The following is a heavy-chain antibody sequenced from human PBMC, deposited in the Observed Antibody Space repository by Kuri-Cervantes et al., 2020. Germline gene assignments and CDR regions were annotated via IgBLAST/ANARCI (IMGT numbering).Heavy chain of an antibody. CDR1: GFTFSSYA. D-gene: IGHD2-8*01. CDR2: ISYDGSNK. CDR3: ARDLYLGAFDI. J-gene: IGHJ3*02. Sequence: GGSLRLSCAASGFTFSSYAMHWVRQAPGKGLEGVAVISYDGSNKYYADSVKGRFTISRDNSKNTLYLQMNSLRAEDTAVYYCARDLYLGAFDIWGQGTMVTVSS. V-gene: IGHV3-30-3*01.